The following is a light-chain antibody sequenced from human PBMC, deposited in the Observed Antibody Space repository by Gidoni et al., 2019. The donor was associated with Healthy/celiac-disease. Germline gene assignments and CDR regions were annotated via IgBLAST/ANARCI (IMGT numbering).Light chain of an antibody. Sequence: DIQMTKSPSTLSASVGDRGTITCRASQSISSWLAWYQQKPGKAPKLLIYKASSLESGVPSRFSGSGSGTEFTLTISSLQPDDFATYYCQQYNSYPWTFGQGTKVEIK. CDR1: QSISSW. V-gene: IGKV1-5*03. CDR2: KAS. J-gene: IGKJ1*01. CDR3: QQYNSYPWT.